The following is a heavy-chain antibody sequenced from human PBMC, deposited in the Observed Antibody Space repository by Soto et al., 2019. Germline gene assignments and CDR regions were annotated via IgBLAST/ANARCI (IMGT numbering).Heavy chain of an antibody. J-gene: IGHJ4*02. Sequence: QLQLQESGSGLVKPSQTLSLTCAVSGGSISSGCYSWSWIRQPPGKGLEWIGYIYHSGSTYYSPSLRNCVTISVDRSKHQFSLKLSSVTAADTAVYYCARGKVVAIDYLGQGTLVTVSS. CDR2: IYHSGST. CDR3: ARGKVVAIDY. V-gene: IGHV4-30-2*01. D-gene: IGHD2-15*01. CDR1: GGSISSGCYS.